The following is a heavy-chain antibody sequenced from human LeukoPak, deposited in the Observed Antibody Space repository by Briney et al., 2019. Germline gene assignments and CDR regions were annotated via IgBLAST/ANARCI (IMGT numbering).Heavy chain of an antibody. D-gene: IGHD6-13*01. J-gene: IGHJ4*02. CDR2: VWYEGSEK. V-gene: IGHV3-33*01. Sequence: GRSRIFSGAASGFTFANYGLDWVPQAPGKGLDGVAGVWYEGSEKSYADSGKGPFTMSRDNSKNTLYLQMNSLRAEDTAIYYCASRPGTAVGPFDYWGQGTLVTVSS. CDR1: GFTFANYG. CDR3: ASRPGTAVGPFDY.